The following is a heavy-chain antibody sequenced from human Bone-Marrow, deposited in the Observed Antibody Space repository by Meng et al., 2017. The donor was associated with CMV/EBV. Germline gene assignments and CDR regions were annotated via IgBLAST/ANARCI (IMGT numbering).Heavy chain of an antibody. D-gene: IGHD2-8*01. CDR3: ARAYCTTNSCYTYYFDS. CDR2: INHSGST. J-gene: IGHJ4*02. CDR1: GGSFSGYY. V-gene: IGHV4-34*01. Sequence: YGGSFSGYYWSWIRPPPGKGLEWIGEINHSGSTNYNPPLKSRVTISVDTSKNQFSLKLSSVTAADTAVYYCARAYCTTNSCYTYYFDSWGQGTLVTVSS.